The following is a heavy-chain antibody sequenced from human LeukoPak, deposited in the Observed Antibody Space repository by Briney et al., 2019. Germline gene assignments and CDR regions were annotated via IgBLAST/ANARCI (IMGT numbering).Heavy chain of an antibody. CDR1: GGTFSDYA. V-gene: IGHV1-69*13. D-gene: IGHD5-18*01. CDR2: IIPIFGTA. CDR3: ARYSYGHQYYFDY. Sequence: SVKVSCKASGGTFSDYAISWVRQAPGQGLEWMGGIIPIFGTANYAQKFQGRVTITADESTSTAYMELSSLRSEDTAVYYCARYSYGHQYYFDYWGQGTLVTVSS. J-gene: IGHJ4*02.